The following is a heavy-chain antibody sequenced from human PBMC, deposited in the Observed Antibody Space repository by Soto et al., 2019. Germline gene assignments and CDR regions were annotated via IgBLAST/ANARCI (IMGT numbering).Heavy chain of an antibody. CDR2: ISSSSSYI. V-gene: IGHV3-21*01. CDR1: GFTFSSYS. D-gene: IGHD5-18*01. J-gene: IGHJ4*02. CDR3: ARPEVHTGYSYGPTYFDY. Sequence: GGSLRLSCAASGFTFSSYSMNWVRQAPGKGLEWVSSISSSSSYIYYADSVKGRFTISRDNAKDTLYLQMNSLRAEDTAVYYCARPEVHTGYSYGPTYFDYWGQGTLVTVSS.